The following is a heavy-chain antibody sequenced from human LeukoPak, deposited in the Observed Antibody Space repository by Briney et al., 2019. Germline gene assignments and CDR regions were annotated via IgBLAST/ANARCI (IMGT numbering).Heavy chain of an antibody. CDR1: GGSISSGGYY. J-gene: IGHJ5*02. V-gene: IGHV4-31*03. CDR3: ARHTGLHSVRWNWFDP. Sequence: SETLSLTCTVPGGSISSGGYYWSWIRQHPGKGLEWIGYIYYSGSTYYNPSLKSRVTISVDTSKNQFSLKLSSVTAADTAVYYCARHTGLHSVRWNWFDPWGQGTLVTVSS. D-gene: IGHD3-10*02. CDR2: IYYSGST.